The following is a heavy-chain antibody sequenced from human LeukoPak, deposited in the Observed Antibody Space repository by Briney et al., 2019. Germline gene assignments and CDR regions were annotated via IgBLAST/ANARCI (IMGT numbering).Heavy chain of an antibody. CDR3: VKVSSNYYGSGSYQTLDY. J-gene: IGHJ4*02. CDR2: ISGSGGST. D-gene: IGHD3-10*01. V-gene: IGHV3-23*01. CDR1: RFTFSSYA. Sequence: GGSLRLSCAASRFTFSSYAMSWVRQTPGKGLEWVSTISGSGGSTFYADSVKGRFTISRDNPKNTVDLQMNSLRAEDTAVHYCVKVSSNYYGSGSYQTLDYWGQGTLVTVSS.